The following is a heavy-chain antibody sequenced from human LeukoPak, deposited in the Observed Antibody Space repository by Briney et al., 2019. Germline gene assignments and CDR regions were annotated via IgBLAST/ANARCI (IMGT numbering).Heavy chain of an antibody. Sequence: SETLSLTCAVYGGSFSGYYWRWIRQPPGKGLEWIGEINHSGSTNYNPSLKSRVTISVDTSKNQFSLKLSSVTAADTAVYYCARVGVVVPAAIYWWNWLDPWGQGTLVTVSS. J-gene: IGHJ5*02. CDR2: INHSGST. CDR1: GGSFSGYY. CDR3: ARVGVVVPAAIYWWNWLDP. D-gene: IGHD2-2*01. V-gene: IGHV4-34*01.